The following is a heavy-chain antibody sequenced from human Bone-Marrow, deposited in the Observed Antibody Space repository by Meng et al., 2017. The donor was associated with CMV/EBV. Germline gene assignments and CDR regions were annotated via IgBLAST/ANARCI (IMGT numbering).Heavy chain of an antibody. CDR1: GFTFRNYE. D-gene: IGHD5-24*01. V-gene: IGHV3-30*04. Sequence: GGALRLSCVVSGFTFRNYEMNWVRQAPGKGLEWVALISFDGSNQYYADSAKGRFTVSRDNSQNTLYLQMNGLRTEDTAVYYCARERDRQVGYRSYGMDVWGQGTTVTVSS. J-gene: IGHJ6*02. CDR2: ISFDGSNQ. CDR3: ARERDRQVGYRSYGMDV.